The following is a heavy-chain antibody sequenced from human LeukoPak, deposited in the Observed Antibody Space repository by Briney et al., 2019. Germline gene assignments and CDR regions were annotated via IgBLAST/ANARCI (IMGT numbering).Heavy chain of an antibody. J-gene: IGHJ3*02. V-gene: IGHV4-39*07. CDR1: GGSISSSDYY. CDR2: IYYNGNT. D-gene: IGHD5-12*01. CDR3: ARVYGSGYDFRGAFDI. Sequence: SETLSLTCTVSGGSISSSDYYWAWIRQPPGKGLEWIGNIYYNGNTYYNSSLRSRVTISIDTSKNQFSLKLTSVTAADTAVYYCARVYGSGYDFRGAFDIWGQGTMVSVSS.